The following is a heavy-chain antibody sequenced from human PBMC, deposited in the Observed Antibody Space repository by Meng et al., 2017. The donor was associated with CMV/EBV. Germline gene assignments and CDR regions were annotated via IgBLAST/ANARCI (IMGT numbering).Heavy chain of an antibody. Sequence: ISGDSVASNSVAWNWIRQSPSRGLEWLGRTYYRSKWFYDYAVSVKSRITIKPDTSKNQFSLQLNSVTPEDTAVYYCAMLSVGATFDYWGQGALVTVSS. CDR2: TYYRSKWFY. CDR3: AMLSVGATFDY. D-gene: IGHD1-26*01. J-gene: IGHJ4*02. CDR1: GDSVASNSVA. V-gene: IGHV6-1*01.